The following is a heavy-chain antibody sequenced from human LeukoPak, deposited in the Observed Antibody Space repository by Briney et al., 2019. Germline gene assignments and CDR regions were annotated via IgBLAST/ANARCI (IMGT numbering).Heavy chain of an antibody. CDR3: ARFSVAAAGTGWFDP. J-gene: IGHJ5*02. D-gene: IGHD6-13*01. V-gene: IGHV4-59*01. Sequence: ASETLPLTCTVSGVSISSYYWSWIRQPPGKGLELIGYIYYSGSTNYNPSLKSRVTISIDTSKNQLSLKLSSVTAADTAVYYCARFSVAAAGTGWFDPWGQGTLVTVSA. CDR1: GVSISSYY. CDR2: IYYSGST.